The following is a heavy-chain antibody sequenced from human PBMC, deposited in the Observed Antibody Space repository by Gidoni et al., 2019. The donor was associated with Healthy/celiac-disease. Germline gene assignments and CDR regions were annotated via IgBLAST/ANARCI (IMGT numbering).Heavy chain of an antibody. CDR3: ARVRVAAAHYYGMDV. Sequence: QVQLQQWGAGLLKPSETLSLTCAVYGGSFSGYYWSWIRQPPGKGLEWIGESNHSGSTNYNPSLKSRVTISVDTSKNQFSLKLSSVTAADTAVYYCARVRVAAAHYYGMDVWGQGTTVTVSS. CDR2: SNHSGST. D-gene: IGHD6-13*01. V-gene: IGHV4-34*01. J-gene: IGHJ6*02. CDR1: GGSFSGYY.